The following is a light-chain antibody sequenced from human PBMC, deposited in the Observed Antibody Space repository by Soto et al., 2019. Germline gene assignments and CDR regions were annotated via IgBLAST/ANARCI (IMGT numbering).Light chain of an antibody. V-gene: IGKV1-9*01. Sequence: DIQLTQSPSFLSPAIGESVTITCRASQVISTSLAWYQVKPGKAPKLLIYAASTLESGVPSRFSATVSGTEFRLTLTSLQPEDFATYYCQQLFYSPIPLGQGTRLQMK. CDR2: AAS. J-gene: IGKJ5*01. CDR3: QQLFYSPIP. CDR1: QVISTS.